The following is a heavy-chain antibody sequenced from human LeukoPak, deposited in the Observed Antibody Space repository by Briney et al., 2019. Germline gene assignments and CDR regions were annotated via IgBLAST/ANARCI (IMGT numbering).Heavy chain of an antibody. V-gene: IGHV1-69*06. CDR2: IIPIFGTA. CDR3: AKGGQRNRAHFDY. J-gene: IGHJ4*02. CDR1: GGTFSSYA. Sequence: GASVTVSCKASGGTFSSYAISWVRQAPGQGLEWMGGIIPIFGTANHAQKFQGRVTITADKSTSTAYMELSSLRSEDTAVYYCAKGGQRNRAHFDYWGQGTLVTVSS. D-gene: IGHD1-14*01.